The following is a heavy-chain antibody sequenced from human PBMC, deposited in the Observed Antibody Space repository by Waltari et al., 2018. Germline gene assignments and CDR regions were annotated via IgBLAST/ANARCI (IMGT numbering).Heavy chain of an antibody. CDR1: GFTFSSYA. CDR2: ISGSGGST. V-gene: IGHV3-23*01. CDR3: AKYLLLWFGELTTPYYYYGMDV. J-gene: IGHJ6*02. D-gene: IGHD3-10*01. Sequence: EVQLLESGGGLVQPGGSLRLSCAASGFTFSSYAMSWVRQAPGKGLGWVSAISGSGGSTYYADSVKGRFTISRDNSKNTLYLQMNSLRAEDTAVYYCAKYLLLWFGELTTPYYYYGMDVWGQGTTVTVSS.